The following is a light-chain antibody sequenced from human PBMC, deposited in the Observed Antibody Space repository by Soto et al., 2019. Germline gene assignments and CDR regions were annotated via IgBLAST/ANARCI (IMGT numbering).Light chain of an antibody. J-gene: IGLJ2*01. CDR1: SSNIGSNY. CDR3: AVWDYSLSGVV. CDR2: RNN. Sequence: QSVLTQPPSASGTPGERVTISCSGSSSNIGSNYVYWYQQLPGTAPKVLIYRNNQRPSGVPDRFSGSKSGTSASLAISGLRSEDEADYYCAVWDYSLSGVVFGGGTKLTVL. V-gene: IGLV1-47*01.